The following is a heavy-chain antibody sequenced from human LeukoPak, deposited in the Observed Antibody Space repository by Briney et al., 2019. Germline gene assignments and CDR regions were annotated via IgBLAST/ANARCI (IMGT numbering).Heavy chain of an antibody. J-gene: IGHJ4*02. CDR1: GGSISSYY. V-gene: IGHV4-59*01. CDR2: IYYSGST. Sequence: SEALSLACTVSGGSISSYYWSWIRQPPGKGLEWIGYIYYSGSTNYNPSLKSRVTISVDTSKNQFSLKLSSVTAADTAVYYCARHRYDYDSSGYFDYWGQGTQVTVSS. D-gene: IGHD3-22*01. CDR3: ARHRYDYDSSGYFDY.